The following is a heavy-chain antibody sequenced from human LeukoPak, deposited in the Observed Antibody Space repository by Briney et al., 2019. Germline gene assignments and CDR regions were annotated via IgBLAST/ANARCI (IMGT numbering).Heavy chain of an antibody. J-gene: IGHJ4*02. CDR2: TSGSGVYT. CDR1: GFTISSYA. V-gene: IGHV3-23*01. CDR3: AKRMEPTSSWCEPFGY. Sequence: GVSLRLSCAASGFTISSYAMSWVRQAPGKGLEWVSTTSGSGVYTYYADSVKGRFTISRDNSKNTLYLQMNSLRAEDTAVYYCAKRMEPTSSWCEPFGYWGQGTLVTVSS. D-gene: IGHD6-13*01.